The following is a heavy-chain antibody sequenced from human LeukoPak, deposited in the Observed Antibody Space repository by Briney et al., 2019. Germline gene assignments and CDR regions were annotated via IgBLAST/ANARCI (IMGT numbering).Heavy chain of an antibody. V-gene: IGHV4-30-2*01. CDR1: GGSISSGGYY. Sequence: PSETLSLTCTVSGGSISSGGYYWSWIRQPPGKGLEWIGYIYHSGSTYYNPSLKSRVTISVDRSKNQFSLKLSSVTAADTAVYYCARGSSGWYYFDYWGQGTLVTVSS. CDR2: IYHSGST. CDR3: ARGSSGWYYFDY. D-gene: IGHD6-19*01. J-gene: IGHJ4*02.